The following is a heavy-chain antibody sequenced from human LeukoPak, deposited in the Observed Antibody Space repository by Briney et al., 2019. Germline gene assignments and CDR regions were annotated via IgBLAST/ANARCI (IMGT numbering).Heavy chain of an antibody. D-gene: IGHD3-3*01. CDR3: ARVSRSGYYGEY. Sequence: GGSLRLSCAASGFTFTRYCMAWVRQAPGKGLEWVANIKQDGSEQYHVDSVRGRFTMSRDNARSSLSLQMDSLRAEDTAVYYCARVSRSGYYGEYWGQGTPVTVSS. CDR2: IKQDGSEQ. V-gene: IGHV3-7*01. CDR1: GFTFTRYC. J-gene: IGHJ4*02.